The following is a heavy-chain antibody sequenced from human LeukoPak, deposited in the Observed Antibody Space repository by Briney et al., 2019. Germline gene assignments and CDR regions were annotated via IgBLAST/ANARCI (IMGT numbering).Heavy chain of an antibody. CDR1: GASVSSHY. J-gene: IGHJ4*02. CDR2: VSYSGGT. V-gene: IGHV4-59*02. Sequence: SETLSLTCTVSGASVSSHYWSWIRQPPGKGLEWIGYVSYSGGTNYNSSLKSRVTISLDTSKDQFSLRLNSVTAADTAVYYCARLSTYYDFWSPLDYWGQGTLVTVSS. D-gene: IGHD3-3*01. CDR3: ARLSTYYDFWSPLDY.